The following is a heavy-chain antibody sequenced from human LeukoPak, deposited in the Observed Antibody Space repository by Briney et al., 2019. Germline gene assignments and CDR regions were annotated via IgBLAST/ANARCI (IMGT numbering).Heavy chain of an antibody. Sequence: SETLSLTCAVYGGSFSGYYWSWIRQPPGKGLEWIGEINHSGSTNYNPSLKSRVTISVDTSKNQFSLKLSSVTAADTAVYYCARADFRVMRSFDPWGQGTLVIVSS. CDR1: GGSFSGYY. J-gene: IGHJ5*02. D-gene: IGHD3-16*01. V-gene: IGHV4-34*01. CDR2: INHSGST. CDR3: ARADFRVMRSFDP.